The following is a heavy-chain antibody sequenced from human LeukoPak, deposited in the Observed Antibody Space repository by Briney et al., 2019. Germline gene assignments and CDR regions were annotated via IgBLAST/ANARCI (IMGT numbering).Heavy chain of an antibody. CDR3: ARWRGSTSERSDY. Sequence: GSLSLSCTASGFTFSYYWMTWVRQAPGKGLEWVANIKQDGSAKYYVDSVKGRFTISRDNAKNSLYLQMDSLRVEDTATYYCARWRGSTSERSDYWGQGTLVTVSS. J-gene: IGHJ4*02. D-gene: IGHD2-2*01. V-gene: IGHV3-7*01. CDR2: IKQDGSAK. CDR1: GFTFSYYW.